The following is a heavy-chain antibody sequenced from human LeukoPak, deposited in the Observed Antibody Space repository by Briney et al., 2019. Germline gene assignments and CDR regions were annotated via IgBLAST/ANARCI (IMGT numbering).Heavy chain of an antibody. J-gene: IGHJ1*01. V-gene: IGHV3-7*01. D-gene: IGHD2-21*02. Sequence: GGSLGFSCVVSGFTFNRCWMNWVRQAPGKGLEWVAHINPDGRNTYYVDSVKGRFTISRDNAQNSMYLQMNSLRVEDTAVYYCTSWGDTTAEYFQRWGQGTLVTVSS. CDR3: TSWGDTTAEYFQR. CDR1: GFTFNRCW. CDR2: INPDGRNT.